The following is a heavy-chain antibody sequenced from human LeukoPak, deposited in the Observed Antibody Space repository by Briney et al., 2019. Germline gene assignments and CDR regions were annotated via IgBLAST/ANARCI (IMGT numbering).Heavy chain of an antibody. CDR2: INHSGST. Sequence: PSETLSLTCAVYGGSFSGYYWSWIRQPPGKGLEWIGEINHSGSTNYNPSLKSRVTISVGTSKNQFSLKLSSVTAADTAVYYCARERRSTIDPWGQGTLVTVSS. D-gene: IGHD2-2*01. V-gene: IGHV4-34*01. CDR3: ARERRSTIDP. J-gene: IGHJ5*02. CDR1: GGSFSGYY.